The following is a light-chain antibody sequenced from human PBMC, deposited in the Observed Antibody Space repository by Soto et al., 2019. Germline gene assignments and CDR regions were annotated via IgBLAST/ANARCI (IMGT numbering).Light chain of an antibody. CDR1: SSDVGGYNY. CDR3: NSYAGSNNWV. Sequence: QSVLTQPPFASGSPGQSVTISCTGTSSDVGGYNYVSWYQQHPGKAPKLMIYEVSKRPSGVPDRFSGSKSGNTASLTVSGLQAEDEADYYCNSYAGSNNWVFGGGTKVTV. J-gene: IGLJ3*02. V-gene: IGLV2-8*01. CDR2: EVS.